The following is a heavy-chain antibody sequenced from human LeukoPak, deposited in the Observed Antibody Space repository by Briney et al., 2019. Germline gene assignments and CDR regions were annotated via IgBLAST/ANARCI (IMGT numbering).Heavy chain of an antibody. CDR3: ARDPYYDSSGSLPDY. V-gene: IGHV3-30-3*01. J-gene: IGHJ4*02. D-gene: IGHD3-22*01. CDR1: GFTFSSYA. Sequence: GRSLRLSCAASGFTFSSYAMHWVRQAPGKGLEWVAVISYDGSNKYYADSVKGRFTISRDNSKNTLYLQMNSLRAEGTAVYYCARDPYYDSSGSLPDYWGQGTLVTVSS. CDR2: ISYDGSNK.